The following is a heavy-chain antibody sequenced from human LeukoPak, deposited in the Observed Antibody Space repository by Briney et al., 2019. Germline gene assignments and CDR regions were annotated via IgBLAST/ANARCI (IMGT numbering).Heavy chain of an antibody. CDR3: ARVSEINWYFDL. J-gene: IGHJ2*01. Sequence: SETLSLTCTVSGGSISSYYWSWIRQPPGKGLEWIGYISSNENTKYNPSLKSRFTISVYTSKNQFSLRLNSVTAADTAVYYCARVSEINWYFDLWGRGTLVTVSS. CDR2: ISSNENT. CDR1: GGSISSYY. D-gene: IGHD5-24*01. V-gene: IGHV4-59*01.